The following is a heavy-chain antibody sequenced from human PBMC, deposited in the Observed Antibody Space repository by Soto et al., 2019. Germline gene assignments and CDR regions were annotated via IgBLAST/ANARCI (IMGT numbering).Heavy chain of an antibody. J-gene: IGHJ3*02. Sequence: SETLSLTCAVYGGSFSGYYWSWIRQPPGKGLEWIGEINHSGSTNYNPSLKSRVTISVDTSKNQFSLKLSSVTAADTAVYYCAREGGVYDFWSGSPLAAFDIWGQGTMVTVSS. CDR1: GGSFSGYY. V-gene: IGHV4-34*01. CDR2: INHSGST. CDR3: AREGGVYDFWSGSPLAAFDI. D-gene: IGHD3-3*01.